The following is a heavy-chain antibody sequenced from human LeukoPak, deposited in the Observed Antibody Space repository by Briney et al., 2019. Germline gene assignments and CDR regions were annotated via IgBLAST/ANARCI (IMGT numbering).Heavy chain of an antibody. D-gene: IGHD6-19*01. V-gene: IGHV1-18*04. Sequence: ASVNVSCKASGYTFTNYGISWVRQAPGQGLEWMGWISAYNGNTNYAQKLQGRVTMTTDTSTSTAYMELRSLRSDDTAVYYCARASSGWYLDDYWGQGTLVTVS. CDR3: ARASSGWYLDDY. CDR2: ISAYNGNT. CDR1: GYTFTNYG. J-gene: IGHJ4*02.